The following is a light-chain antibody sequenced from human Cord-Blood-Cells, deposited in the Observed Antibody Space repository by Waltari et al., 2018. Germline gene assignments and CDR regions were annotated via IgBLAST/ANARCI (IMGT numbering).Light chain of an antibody. CDR1: QSVLYSSNNKNY. CDR2: WAS. Sequence: QSPDSLAVSLGERATINCKSSQSVLYSSNNKNYLAWYQQKPGQPPKLLIYWASTRESGVPDRFSGSGSGTDFTLTISSLQAEDVAVYYCQQYYSTPQTFGQGTKVEIK. V-gene: IGKV4-1*01. J-gene: IGKJ1*01. CDR3: QQYYSTPQT.